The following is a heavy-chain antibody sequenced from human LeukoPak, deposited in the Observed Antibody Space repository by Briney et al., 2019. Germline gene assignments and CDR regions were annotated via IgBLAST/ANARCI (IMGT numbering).Heavy chain of an antibody. D-gene: IGHD3-10*01. V-gene: IGHV3-23*01. Sequence: GGSLRLSCAASGFTFSSYAMSWVRQAPGKGLEWVSAISGSGGSTYYADSVKGRFTISRDNSKNTLYLQMNSLRAEDTAVYYCAKTIWFGEQRYYYYYMDVWGKGTTVTISS. J-gene: IGHJ6*03. CDR2: ISGSGGST. CDR3: AKTIWFGEQRYYYYYMDV. CDR1: GFTFSSYA.